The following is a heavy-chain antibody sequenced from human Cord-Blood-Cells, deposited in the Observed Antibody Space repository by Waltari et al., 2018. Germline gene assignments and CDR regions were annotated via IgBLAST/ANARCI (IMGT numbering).Heavy chain of an antibody. CDR1: GYTRPDLS. Sequence: QVQLVQSGAEVKKPGASVKVSCKVSGYTRPDLSMHLVRPAPGKGLEWMGGFDPEDGETIYAQKFQGRVTMTEDKSTDTAYMELSSLRSEDTAVYYCATEEGYCSGGSCYFDYWGQGTLVTVSS. CDR2: FDPEDGET. J-gene: IGHJ4*02. D-gene: IGHD2-15*01. CDR3: ATEEGYCSGGSCYFDY. V-gene: IGHV1-24*01.